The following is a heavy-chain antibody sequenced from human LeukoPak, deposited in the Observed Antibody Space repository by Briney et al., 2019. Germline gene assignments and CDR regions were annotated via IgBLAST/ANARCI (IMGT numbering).Heavy chain of an antibody. CDR1: GFTFSSYA. CDR3: ARALDSSSSRYQAFEY. CDR2: ISGSGGST. V-gene: IGHV3-23*01. J-gene: IGHJ4*02. D-gene: IGHD2-2*01. Sequence: PGGSLRLSCAASGFTFSSYAMSWVRQAPGKGLEWVSAISGSGGSTYYADSVKGRFTISRDNSKNTLYLQMNSLRAEDTAVYYCARALDSSSSRYQAFEYWGQGTLVTVSS.